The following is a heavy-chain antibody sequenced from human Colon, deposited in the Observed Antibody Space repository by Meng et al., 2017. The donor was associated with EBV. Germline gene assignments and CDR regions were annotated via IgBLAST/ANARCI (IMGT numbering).Heavy chain of an antibody. D-gene: IGHD2-21*01. V-gene: IGHV4-4*02. J-gene: IGHJ4*02. Sequence: LHEADPGLVRPSGTLFLTCAISGGSISNRHWWTQVPQPPGKGLEWIGEIYHTGSTKYNPSLKSRLTISVDKSKNQFSLNLTSVTAADTAVYYCARVWQSLTAFFDSWGQGTLVTVSS. CDR1: GGSISNRHW. CDR3: ARVWQSLTAFFDS. CDR2: IYHTGST.